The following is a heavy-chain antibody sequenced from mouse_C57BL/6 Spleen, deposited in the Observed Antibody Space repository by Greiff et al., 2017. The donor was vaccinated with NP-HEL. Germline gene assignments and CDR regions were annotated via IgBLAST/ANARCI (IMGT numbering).Heavy chain of an antibody. CDR3: AREKKDYYGSSYVSYAMDY. V-gene: IGHV1-18*01. CDR2: INPNNGGT. J-gene: IGHJ4*01. D-gene: IGHD1-1*01. CDR1: GYTFTDYN. Sequence: EVQLQQSGPELVKPGASVKIPCKASGYTFTDYNMDWVKQSHGKSLEWIGDINPNNGGTIYNQKFKGKATLTVDKSSSTAYMELRSLTSEDTAVYYCAREKKDYYGSSYVSYAMDYWGQGTSVTVSS.